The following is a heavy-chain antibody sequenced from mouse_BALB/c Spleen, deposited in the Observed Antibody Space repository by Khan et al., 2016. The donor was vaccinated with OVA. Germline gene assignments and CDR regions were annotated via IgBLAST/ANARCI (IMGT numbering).Heavy chain of an antibody. CDR1: GYAFTDYL. CDR3: SRSGYGFGAY. V-gene: IGHV1-54*01. Sequence: QVQLQQSGAELVRPGTSVKESCKASGYAFTDYLIVGLKQRPGQGLEWIGVINPGSGGTHYNEEFMDRATLTADKSSSTSYMQLSSLTSDDSAVYFCSRSGYGFGAYWGPGTLVTVSA. J-gene: IGHJ3*01. D-gene: IGHD3-2*02. CDR2: INPGSGGT.